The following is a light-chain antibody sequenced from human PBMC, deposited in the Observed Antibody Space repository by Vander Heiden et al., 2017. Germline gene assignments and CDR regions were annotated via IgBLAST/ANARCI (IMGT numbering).Light chain of an antibody. CDR2: GAS. V-gene: IGKV3-20*01. J-gene: IGKJ3*01. CDR3: QQSVNSRFS. CDR1: QSVSSNY. Sequence: FLTLSPGTLSLSPGERATLSCRASQSVSSNYLAWYQQKPGQAPRLLIYGASSRAAGMPNRFSGSGSGTDFTLTISRLEAEDVALYYWQQSVNSRFSFGPGTRVDI.